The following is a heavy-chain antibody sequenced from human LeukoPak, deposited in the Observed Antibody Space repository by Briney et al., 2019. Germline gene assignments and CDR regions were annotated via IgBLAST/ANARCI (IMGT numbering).Heavy chain of an antibody. D-gene: IGHD1-26*01. CDR2: ITNSGSAI. V-gene: IGHV3-48*03. Sequence: GGSLRLSCVASGFTFSSYEMNWVRQTPGTGLEWVSSITNSGSAIYYSDSVKGRFTISRDNAKNSLYLQMHSLRAEDTAVYYCARDKVVGATHFDYWGQGTLVTVSS. CDR1: GFTFSSYE. J-gene: IGHJ4*02. CDR3: ARDKVVGATHFDY.